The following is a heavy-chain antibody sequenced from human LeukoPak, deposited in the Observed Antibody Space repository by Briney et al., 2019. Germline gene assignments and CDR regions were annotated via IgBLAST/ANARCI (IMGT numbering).Heavy chain of an antibody. V-gene: IGHV4-38-2*02. CDR1: GYSISSGYY. D-gene: IGHD1-26*01. CDR3: ASYSGTYYEGYFDY. CDR2: IYYSGST. Sequence: PSETLSLTCTVSGYSISSGYYWGWIRQPPGKGLEWIGYIYYSGSTNYNPSLKSRVTMSVDTSKNQFSLKLSSVTAADTAVYYCASYSGTYYEGYFDYWGQGTLVTVSS. J-gene: IGHJ4*02.